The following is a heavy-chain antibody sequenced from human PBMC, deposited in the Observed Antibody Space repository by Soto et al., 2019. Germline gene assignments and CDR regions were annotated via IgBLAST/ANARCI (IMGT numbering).Heavy chain of an antibody. Sequence: GESLKISCKGSGYNFAGYWIAWVRQMPGKGLELLGIIYPSDSDTRYRPPFQGQVTISADKSISSAYLQWSSLRASDTAMYYCARGGVSTRTFDYWGQGTPVTVSS. CDR2: IYPSDSDT. D-gene: IGHD3-3*01. CDR1: GYNFAGYW. J-gene: IGHJ4*02. V-gene: IGHV5-51*01. CDR3: ARGGVSTRTFDY.